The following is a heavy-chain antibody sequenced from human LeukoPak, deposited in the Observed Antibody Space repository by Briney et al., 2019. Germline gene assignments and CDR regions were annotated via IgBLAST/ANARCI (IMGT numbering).Heavy chain of an antibody. Sequence: GGALRLSCAASGSTFSSYAMHWVRQAPGKGMEWVAVISYDGSNKYYADSVKGRFTISRDNSKNTLYLQMNSLRAEDTAVYYCARGGYSSGWYLWVTGGVDYWGQGTLVTVSS. CDR1: GSTFSSYA. V-gene: IGHV3-30-3*01. J-gene: IGHJ4*02. D-gene: IGHD6-19*01. CDR3: ARGGYSSGWYLWVTGGVDY. CDR2: ISYDGSNK.